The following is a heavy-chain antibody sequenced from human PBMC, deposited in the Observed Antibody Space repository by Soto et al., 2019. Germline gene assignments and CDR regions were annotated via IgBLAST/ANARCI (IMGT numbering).Heavy chain of an antibody. V-gene: IGHV4-30-4*01. CDR3: AREDDGGDRDYYGLDV. CDR2: IHYSGSI. CDR1: VGSIGTDHYH. Sequence: QVNWQGRGPGLVSPSQTLSLTCTVSVGSIGTDHYHWTWIRQTPGKGLERIGYIHYSGSIHFNPSLQSRVSMSVDTSKNLFSLKLSSVTAADTAVYFCAREDDGGDRDYYGLDVWGQGTTVTVSS. J-gene: IGHJ6*02. D-gene: IGHD2-21*02.